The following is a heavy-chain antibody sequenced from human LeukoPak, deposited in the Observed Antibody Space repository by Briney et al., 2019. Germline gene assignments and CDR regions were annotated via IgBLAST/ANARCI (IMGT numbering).Heavy chain of an antibody. CDR3: ARRYSSSWSYYYYYMDV. J-gene: IGHJ6*03. D-gene: IGHD6-13*01. V-gene: IGHV4-61*02. CDR2: IYTSGST. CDR1: GGSISSGSYY. Sequence: PSETLSLTCTVAGGSISSGSYYWSWIRQPAGKGLEWIGRIYTSGSTNYNPSLKSRVTISVDTSKNQFSLKLSSVTAADTAVYYCARRYSSSWSYYYYYMDVWGKGTTVTISS.